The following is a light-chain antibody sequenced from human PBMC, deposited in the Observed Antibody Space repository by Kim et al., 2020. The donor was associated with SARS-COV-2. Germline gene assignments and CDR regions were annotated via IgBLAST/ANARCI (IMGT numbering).Light chain of an antibody. CDR1: SGHSSYA. CDR2: VNSDGSH. J-gene: IGLJ3*02. CDR3: QTWGSGIRV. Sequence: ASVKRTCTLSSGHSSYAIAWHQQQPEKGPRYLMKVNSDGSHSKGDGIPDRFSGSSAGAERYLTISSLQSEDEADYYCQTWGSGIRVFGGGTQLTVL. V-gene: IGLV4-69*01.